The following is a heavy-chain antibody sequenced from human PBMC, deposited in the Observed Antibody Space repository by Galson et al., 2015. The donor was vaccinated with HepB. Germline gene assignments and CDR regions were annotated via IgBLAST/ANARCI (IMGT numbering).Heavy chain of an antibody. CDR3: ARRSEDYYHGMDV. V-gene: IGHV1-46*01. J-gene: IGHJ6*02. Sequence: SVKVSCKASGYTFTSYYMHWVRQAPGQGLEWMGIIYPSGGSTNYAQKFQGRVTMTRDTSTSTVYMELSSLRSEDTAVYYCARRSEDYYHGMDVWGQGTTVTVSS. CDR2: IYPSGGST. CDR1: GYTFTSYY.